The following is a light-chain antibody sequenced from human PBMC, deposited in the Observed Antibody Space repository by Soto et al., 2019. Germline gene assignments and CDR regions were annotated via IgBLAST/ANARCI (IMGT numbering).Light chain of an antibody. Sequence: QSALTQPASVFGSLGQSITISCTGTSSDVGTYNYVSWYQQHPGKAPKFMIYEVTNRPAGVSNRFSCSKSGNTASLTISGLQAEDEADYYCTSYTSANTWVFGGGTKLTVL. J-gene: IGLJ3*02. CDR3: TSYTSANTWV. V-gene: IGLV2-14*01. CDR2: EVT. CDR1: SSDVGTYNY.